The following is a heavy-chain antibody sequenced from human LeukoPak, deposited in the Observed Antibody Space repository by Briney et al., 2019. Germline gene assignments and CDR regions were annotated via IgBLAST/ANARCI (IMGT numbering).Heavy chain of an antibody. J-gene: IGHJ2*01. V-gene: IGHV3-11*01. CDR2: ISGSGSTI. CDR3: ARAFKVPSWYFAL. Sequence: GGSLRLSCAASGFTITDYYMNWIRQAPGKGLEWVSYISGSGSTIYYADSVKGRFTISRDNAKNSLYLQMNSLRAEDTAVYYCARAFKVPSWYFALWGRGTLVTVSS. CDR1: GFTITDYY.